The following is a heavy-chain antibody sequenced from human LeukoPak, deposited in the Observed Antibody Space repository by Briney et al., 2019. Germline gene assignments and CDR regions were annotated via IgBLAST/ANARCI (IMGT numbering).Heavy chain of an antibody. CDR2: IYSGGST. CDR1: GFTVSSNY. J-gene: IGHJ4*02. Sequence: GGSLRLSCAASGFTVSSNYMSWVRQAPGKGLEWVSVIYSGGSTCYADSVKGRFTISRDNSKNTLYLQMNSLRAEDTAVYYCAREGSSWSYFDYWGQGTLVTVSS. V-gene: IGHV3-53*01. D-gene: IGHD6-13*01. CDR3: AREGSSWSYFDY.